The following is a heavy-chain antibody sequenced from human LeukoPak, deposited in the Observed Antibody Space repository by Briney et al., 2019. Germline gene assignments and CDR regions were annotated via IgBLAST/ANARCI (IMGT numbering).Heavy chain of an antibody. CDR2: IYYSGST. J-gene: IGHJ6*03. V-gene: IGHV4-39*01. D-gene: IGHD1-1*01. CDR1: GGSISSNSYY. Sequence: TSETLSLTCAVSGGSISSNSYYWGWIRQPPGKGLEWIGSIYYSGSTYCNPSLKSRVTISVDTSKNQFSLKLSSVTAADTAVYYCARVGTRTTFGGYSYYYMDVWGNGTTVTVSS. CDR3: ARVGTRTTFGGYSYYYMDV.